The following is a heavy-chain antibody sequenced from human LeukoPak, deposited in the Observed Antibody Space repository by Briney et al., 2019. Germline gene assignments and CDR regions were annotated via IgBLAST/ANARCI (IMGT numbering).Heavy chain of an antibody. CDR1: GFTFSSYG. D-gene: IGHD6-19*01. CDR2: IWYDGSNK. Sequence: PGGSLRLSCAASGFTFSSYGMHWVRQAPGKGLEWVAVIWYDGSNKYYADSVKGRFTISRDNSKNTLYLQINSLGAEDTAVYYCAKDRLSSARGYFDYWGQGTLVTVSS. J-gene: IGHJ4*02. V-gene: IGHV3-33*06. CDR3: AKDRLSSARGYFDY.